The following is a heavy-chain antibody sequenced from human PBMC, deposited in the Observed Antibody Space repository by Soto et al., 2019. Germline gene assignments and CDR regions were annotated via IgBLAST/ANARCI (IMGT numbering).Heavy chain of an antibody. Sequence: SETLSLTCTVSGGSISSYYWSWIRQPPGKGLEWIGYIYYSGSTNYNPSLQGRVTMTTDTSTSTAYMELRSLRSDDTAVYYCARTKDMVRGATKGSWFDPWGQGTLVTVSS. J-gene: IGHJ5*02. D-gene: IGHD3-10*01. V-gene: IGHV4-59*01. CDR3: ARTKDMVRGATKGSWFDP. CDR1: GGSISSYY. CDR2: IYYSGST.